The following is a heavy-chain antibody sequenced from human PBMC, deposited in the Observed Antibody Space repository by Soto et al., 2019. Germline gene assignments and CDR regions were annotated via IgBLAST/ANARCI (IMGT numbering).Heavy chain of an antibody. CDR1: GYTFTSYA. CDR2: INAGNGNT. V-gene: IGHV1-3*01. CDR3: ARVGGDGGYDPYYFDY. D-gene: IGHD5-12*01. J-gene: IGHJ4*02. Sequence: QVQLVQSGAEVKKPGASVKVSCKASGYTFTSYAMHWVRQAPGQRLEWMGWINAGNGNTKYSQKFQGRVTITRDTSASTAYTELSSLRSEDTAVYYCARVGGDGGYDPYYFDYWGQGTLVTVSS.